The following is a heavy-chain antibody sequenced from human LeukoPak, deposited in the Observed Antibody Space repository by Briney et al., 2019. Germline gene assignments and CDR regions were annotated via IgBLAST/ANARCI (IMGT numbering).Heavy chain of an antibody. CDR1: GYTFTGYY. Sequence: GASVKVSCKASGYTFTGYYMHWVRQAPGQGLEWMGWINPNSGGTNYAQKFQGRVTMTRDTSISTAYMELSRLRSDDTAVYYCARETYSSSSPYYYYYGMDVWGQGTTVTVS. CDR3: ARETYSSSSPYYYYYGMDV. J-gene: IGHJ6*02. CDR2: INPNSGGT. V-gene: IGHV1-2*02. D-gene: IGHD6-13*01.